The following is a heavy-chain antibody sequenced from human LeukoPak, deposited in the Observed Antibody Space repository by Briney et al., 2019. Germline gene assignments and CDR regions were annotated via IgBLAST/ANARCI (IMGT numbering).Heavy chain of an antibody. CDR1: GFTFSSYD. Sequence: GGSLRLSCAASGFTFSSYDMHWVRQATGKGLEWVSAIGTAGDTYYPGSVKGRFTISRENAKNSLYLQMNSLRAGDTAVYYCASGRRDYGMDVWGQGATVTVSS. CDR3: ASGRRDYGMDV. J-gene: IGHJ6*02. CDR2: IGTAGDT. V-gene: IGHV3-13*04.